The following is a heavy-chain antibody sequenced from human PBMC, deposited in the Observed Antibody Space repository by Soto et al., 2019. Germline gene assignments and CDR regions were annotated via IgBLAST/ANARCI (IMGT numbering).Heavy chain of an antibody. J-gene: IGHJ6*02. CDR2: IKQDGSEK. CDR1: GFTFSSYW. Sequence: PGGSLRLSCAASGFTFSSYWMSWVRQAPGKGLEWVANIKQDGSEKYYVDSVKGRFTISRDNAKNSLYLQMNSLRAEDTAVYYCARVFTSYDILTGYNYYYGMDVWGQGTTVTVSS. V-gene: IGHV3-7*03. CDR3: ARVFTSYDILTGYNYYYGMDV. D-gene: IGHD3-9*01.